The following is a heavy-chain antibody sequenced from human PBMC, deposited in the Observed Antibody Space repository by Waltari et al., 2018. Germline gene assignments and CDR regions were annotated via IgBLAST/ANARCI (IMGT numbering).Heavy chain of an antibody. CDR3: TTEYSSSSAY. J-gene: IGHJ4*02. V-gene: IGHV4-39*02. CDR1: VDSISNDNY. Sequence: QLQLQESGPGLVKPSETLSLTCTVSVDSISNDNYWAWVRQPPGKGLEWIGSIYYNGNTYYSPSLKSRVTISVDTSKNQFSLRLSSVTAADTAVYYCTTEYSSSSAYWGQGTLVTVSS. D-gene: IGHD6-6*01. CDR2: IYYNGNT.